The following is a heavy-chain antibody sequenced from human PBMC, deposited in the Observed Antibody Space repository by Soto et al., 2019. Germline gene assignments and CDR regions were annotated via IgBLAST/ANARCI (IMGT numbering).Heavy chain of an antibody. J-gene: IGHJ6*03. D-gene: IGHD3-3*01. CDR2: IYWDDDK. V-gene: IGHV2-5*02. CDR3: ARRGYDYYYYYYYMDV. Sequence: QITLKESGPTLVKPTQTLTLTCTFSGFSLSTSGVGVGWIRQPPGKALEGLALIYWDDDKRYRPSLKSRLPDTKDPSKHQEVLTMTNMDPVDTATYYCARRGYDYYYYYYYMDVWGKGTTVTVSS. CDR1: GFSLSTSGVG.